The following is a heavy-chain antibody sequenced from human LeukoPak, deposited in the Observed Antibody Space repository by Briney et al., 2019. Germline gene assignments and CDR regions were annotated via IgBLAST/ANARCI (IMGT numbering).Heavy chain of an antibody. J-gene: IGHJ5*02. CDR1: GYTFTSYD. CDR2: IIPILGIA. Sequence: SVKVSCKASGYTFTSYDINWVRQAPGQGLEWMGRIIPILGIANYAQKFQGRVTITADKSTSTAYMELSSLRSEDTAVYYCARDWGSVSEMAPPGLDPWGQGTLVTVSS. V-gene: IGHV1-69*04. CDR3: ARDWGSVSEMAPPGLDP. D-gene: IGHD5-24*01.